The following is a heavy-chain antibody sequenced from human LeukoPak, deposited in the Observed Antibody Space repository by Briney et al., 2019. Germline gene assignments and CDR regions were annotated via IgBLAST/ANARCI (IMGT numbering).Heavy chain of an antibody. CDR3: ARDAGSVYIDY. J-gene: IGHJ4*02. CDR1: GFTFNSYG. D-gene: IGHD2-15*01. V-gene: IGHV3-30*03. CDR2: ISYDGSKR. Sequence: GGSLRLSCVTSGFTFNSYGFYWVRQAPGKGLEWVAVISYDGSKRYYADSVKGRFTISRDTSNKMAYLEMNSLRVDDTAVYYCARDAGSVYIDYWGQGTLVTVSS.